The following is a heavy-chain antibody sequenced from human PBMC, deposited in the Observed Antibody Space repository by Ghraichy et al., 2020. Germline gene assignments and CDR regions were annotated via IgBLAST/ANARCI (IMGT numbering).Heavy chain of an antibody. CDR2: RSPDKETK. D-gene: IGHD1-26*01. CDR3: ARGNDGSPDS. J-gene: IGHJ4*02. V-gene: IGHV3-30*03. Sequence: GGSLGLSCKGSGFPFSRYGMHWVRRAPGKGLEWVALRSPDKETKFYADSVRGRFTISRDDSKSTLFLRMNNLRPEDTGIYYCARGNDGSPDSWGPGTLVIVSS. CDR1: GFPFSRYG.